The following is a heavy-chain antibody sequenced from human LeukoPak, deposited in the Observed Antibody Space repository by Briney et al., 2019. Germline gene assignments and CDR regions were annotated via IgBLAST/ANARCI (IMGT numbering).Heavy chain of an antibody. CDR2: ISYDGSNK. CDR1: GFTFSGYA. J-gene: IGHJ4*02. V-gene: IGHV3-30-3*01. CDR3: AKDGHTDYGDYEVFDY. D-gene: IGHD4-17*01. Sequence: GGSLRLSCAASGFTFSGYAMHWVRQAPGKGLEWVAVISYDGSNKYYADSVKGRFTISRDNSQNTLYLQMNSLRAEDTAVYYCAKDGHTDYGDYEVFDYWGQGTLVTVSS.